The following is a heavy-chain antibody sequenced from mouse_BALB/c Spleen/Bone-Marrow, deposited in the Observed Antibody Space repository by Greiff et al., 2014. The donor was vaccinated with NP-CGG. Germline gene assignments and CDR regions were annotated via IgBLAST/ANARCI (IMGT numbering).Heavy chain of an antibody. CDR2: IYPGDGDT. D-gene: IGHD1-1*01. CDR3: ARGDGSSPFAY. V-gene: IGHV1-80*01. Sequence: VQLQQSGAELVRPGSSVKISRKASGYAFSSYWMNWVKQRPGQGLEWIGQIYPGDGDTNYNGKFKGKATLTADKSSSTAYMQLSSLTSEDSAVYFCARGDGSSPFAYWGQGTLVTVSA. J-gene: IGHJ3*01. CDR1: GYAFSSYW.